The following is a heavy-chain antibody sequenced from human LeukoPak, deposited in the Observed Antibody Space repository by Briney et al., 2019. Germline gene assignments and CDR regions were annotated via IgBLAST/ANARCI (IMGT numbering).Heavy chain of an antibody. CDR3: ARQTFGALYFDS. CDR1: GGSISSYY. J-gene: IGHJ4*02. V-gene: IGHV4-59*08. D-gene: IGHD3-10*01. CDR2: IYYSGST. Sequence: DPSETLSLTCTVSGGSISSYYWSWIRQPPGKGLEWIGYIYYSGSTYYNPSLKSRVTISVDTSKNQFSLKLSSVTAADTAVYYCARQTFGALYFDSWGQGTLVTVSS.